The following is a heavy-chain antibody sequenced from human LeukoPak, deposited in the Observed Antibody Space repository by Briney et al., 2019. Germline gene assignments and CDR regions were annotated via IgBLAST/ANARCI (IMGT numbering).Heavy chain of an antibody. CDR3: ANLGGARDY. CDR1: RFTFTSYA. D-gene: IGHD1-26*01. V-gene: IGHV3-23*01. J-gene: IGHJ4*02. CDR2: ISGSGGST. Sequence: GGSLRLSCAASRFTFTSYAMSWVRQAPGKGLEWVSAISGSGGSTYYADSVKGRFTISRDNSKNTLYLQMNSLRAEDTAVYYCANLGGARDYWGQGTLVTVSS.